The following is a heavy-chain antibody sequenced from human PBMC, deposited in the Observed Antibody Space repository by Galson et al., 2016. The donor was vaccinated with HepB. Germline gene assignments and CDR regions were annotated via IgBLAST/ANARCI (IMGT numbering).Heavy chain of an antibody. CDR2: IYHSGST. V-gene: IGHV4-4*02. Sequence: ETLSLTCGVSGDSIGSSNWWNWVRQPPGKGLEWNGEIYHSGSTTYDPSLKSRVTMSVDKSKNQFSLKLSSVTAADTAVYYCARVGSWYGPFDYWGQGILVTVSS. CDR3: ARVGSWYGPFDY. D-gene: IGHD6-13*01. J-gene: IGHJ4*02. CDR1: GDSIGSSNW.